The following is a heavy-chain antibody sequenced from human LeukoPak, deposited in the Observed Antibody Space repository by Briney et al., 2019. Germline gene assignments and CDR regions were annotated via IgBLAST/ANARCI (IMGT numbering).Heavy chain of an antibody. D-gene: IGHD3-22*01. CDR2: FDPEDGET. V-gene: IGHV1-24*01. CDR3: ATRYYYDSSGYYSFDY. J-gene: IGHJ4*02. Sequence: ASVKVSCTVSGYALTELSMHWVRQAPGKGLEWMGGFDPEDGETIYAQKFQGRVTMTEDTSTDTAYMELSSLRSEDTAVYYCATRYYYDSSGYYSFDYWGQGTLVTVSS. CDR1: GYALTELS.